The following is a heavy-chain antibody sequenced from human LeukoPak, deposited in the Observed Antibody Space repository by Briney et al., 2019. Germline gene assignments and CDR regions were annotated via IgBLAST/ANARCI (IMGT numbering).Heavy chain of an antibody. D-gene: IGHD3-10*01. Sequence: GGFLRLSCAASGFTFSSYAMSWVRQAPGKGLEWVSAISSSGGTTYYSDSVKGRFTISRDNSKNTLYLQMNSLRAEDMAVYYCAKVAHCYGSGNYYEYYFDYWGQGTLITVS. V-gene: IGHV3-23*01. CDR3: AKVAHCYGSGNYYEYYFDY. CDR1: GFTFSSYA. CDR2: ISSSGGTT. J-gene: IGHJ4*02.